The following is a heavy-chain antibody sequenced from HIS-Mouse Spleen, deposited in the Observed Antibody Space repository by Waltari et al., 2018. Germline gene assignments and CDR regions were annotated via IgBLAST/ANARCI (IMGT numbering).Heavy chain of an antibody. J-gene: IGHJ4*02. CDR2: IYYSGST. D-gene: IGHD3-3*01. Sequence: QLQLQESGPGLVKPSETLSLTCTVSGGSISSSSYYWGWIRQPPGKGLEWIGSIYYSGSTYYNPSLKSRVTISVDTSKNQFSLKLSSVTAADTAVYYCARQGKRFTPYYFDYWGQGTLVTVSS. V-gene: IGHV4-39*01. CDR3: ARQGKRFTPYYFDY. CDR1: GGSISSSSYY.